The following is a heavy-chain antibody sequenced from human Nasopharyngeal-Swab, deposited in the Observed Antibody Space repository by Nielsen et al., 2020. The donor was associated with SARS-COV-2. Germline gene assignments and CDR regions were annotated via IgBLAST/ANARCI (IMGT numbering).Heavy chain of an antibody. J-gene: IGHJ4*02. CDR2: ISGSDGSA. D-gene: IGHD1-14*01. CDR1: GFTFSSYA. V-gene: IGHV3-23*01. Sequence: GESLKISCAAFGFTFSSYAMSWVRQAPGKGLEWVSTISGSDGSAYYADSVKGRFTISRDNSRHTLCLQMNSLRAEDTAVYYCARIRTGAYFDYWGQGTLVTVSS. CDR3: ARIRTGAYFDY.